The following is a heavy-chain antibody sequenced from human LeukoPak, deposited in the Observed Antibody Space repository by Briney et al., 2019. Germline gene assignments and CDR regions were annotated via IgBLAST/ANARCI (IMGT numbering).Heavy chain of an antibody. CDR2: ISGSGGST. V-gene: IGHV3-23*01. Sequence: GGSLRLSCAASGFTFSSYAMSWVRQAPGKGLEWVSAISGSGGSTYYADSVKGRFTISRDNSKNTLYLQMNSLRAEDTAVYYCAKDLPKAYYDILTGYYPRSHDAFDIWGQGTMVTVS. CDR3: AKDLPKAYYDILTGYYPRSHDAFDI. D-gene: IGHD3-9*01. J-gene: IGHJ3*02. CDR1: GFTFSSYA.